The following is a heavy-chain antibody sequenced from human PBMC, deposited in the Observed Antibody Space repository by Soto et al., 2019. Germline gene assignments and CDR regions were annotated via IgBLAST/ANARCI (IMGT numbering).Heavy chain of an antibody. Sequence: GGSLRLSCAASGFTFGSYSMNWVRQAPGKWLDWVSYISSSSSTIYYADSVKGRFTISRDNAKNSLYLQMNSLRDEDTAVYYCARTLRDCTNGVCFDDWFDPWGQGTLVTVSS. CDR1: GFTFGSYS. CDR3: ARTLRDCTNGVCFDDWFDP. V-gene: IGHV3-48*02. J-gene: IGHJ5*02. D-gene: IGHD2-8*01. CDR2: ISSSSSTI.